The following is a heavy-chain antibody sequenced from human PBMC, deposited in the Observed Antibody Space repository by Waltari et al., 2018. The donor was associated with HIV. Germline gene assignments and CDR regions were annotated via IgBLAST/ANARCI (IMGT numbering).Heavy chain of an antibody. CDR2: VNTSGST. D-gene: IGHD3-3*01. J-gene: IGHJ4*02. Sequence: QVQLQESGPGLVKPSQTLSLTCTVSGGSISGGSYYWSWIRQPAGKGRTWIGRVNTSGSTPYNPPLKTLVTILVVTPKSPFHLKLSSVTAADTAMYYCARYVFWSGYAVDYWGQRTLVTVSS. CDR1: GGSISGGSYY. V-gene: IGHV4-61*02. CDR3: ARYVFWSGYAVDY.